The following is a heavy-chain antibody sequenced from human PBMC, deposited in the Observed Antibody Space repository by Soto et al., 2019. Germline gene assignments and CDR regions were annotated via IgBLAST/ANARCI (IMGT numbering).Heavy chain of an antibody. CDR1: GFTFRKYW. Sequence: PWGSLRLSCSASGFTFRKYWMHWVRQAPGKGLVWVSRISDYGRVNYADSVEGRFTISRDDAKSELYLQMSSLRLEDTAVYYCARGGVEPFDYWGQGALVTVSS. CDR3: ARGGVEPFDY. D-gene: IGHD3-3*01. J-gene: IGHJ4*02. CDR2: ISDYGRV. V-gene: IGHV3-74*01.